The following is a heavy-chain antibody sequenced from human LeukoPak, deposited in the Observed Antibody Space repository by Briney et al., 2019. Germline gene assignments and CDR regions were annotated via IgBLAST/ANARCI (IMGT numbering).Heavy chain of an antibody. CDR3: ARDKGGYLDY. CDR2: IYYSGST. J-gene: IGHJ4*02. V-gene: IGHV4-59*01. Sequence: SETLSLTCTVSGGSISSYYWSWLRQPPGKGLEWIGYIYYSGSTNYNPSLKSRVTISVDTSKNQFSLKLSSVTAADTAVYYCARDKGGYLDYWGQGTLVTVSS. CDR1: GGSISSYY.